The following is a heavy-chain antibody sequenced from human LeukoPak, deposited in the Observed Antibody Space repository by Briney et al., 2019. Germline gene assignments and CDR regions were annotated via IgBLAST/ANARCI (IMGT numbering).Heavy chain of an antibody. J-gene: IGHJ4*02. D-gene: IGHD1-26*01. CDR3: AKDDPYSGSYFDY. Sequence: GGSLRLSCAASGFTFSAYWMHWVRQAPGKGLVWVSRIYNDGSSRSYADSVKGRFTISRDNAKNTLYLQMNSLRAEDTAVYYCAKDDPYSGSYFDYWGQGTLVTVSS. CDR2: IYNDGSSR. V-gene: IGHV3-74*01. CDR1: GFTFSAYW.